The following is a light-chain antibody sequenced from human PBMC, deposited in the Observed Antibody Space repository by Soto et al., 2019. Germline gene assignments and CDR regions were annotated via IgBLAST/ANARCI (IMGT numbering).Light chain of an antibody. CDR1: QSVLYSSNNKNY. CDR3: QQYFRSPIT. V-gene: IGKV4-1*01. CDR2: WAS. J-gene: IGKJ4*01. Sequence: DIVMTQSPDSLAVSLGERATINCKSSQSVLYSSNNKNYLVWYQQKPGQPPKLLIYWASTRESGVPDRFSGSGSGTDFTLTISSLQAEDVAVYYCQQYFRSPITFGGGTKVDIK.